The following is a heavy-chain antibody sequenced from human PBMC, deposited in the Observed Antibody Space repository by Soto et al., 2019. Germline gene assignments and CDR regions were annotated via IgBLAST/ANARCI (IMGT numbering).Heavy chain of an antibody. CDR2: IIPRFGTR. Sequence: QVQLVQSGAEVKKPGSSVRVSCKASGGPFSMFTFNWVRQAPGQGLEWTGGIIPRFGTRNYAPTLQGRVTITADGSTNTAYMELSSLRSEDTAVYYCARGRGLYNSGRSQLDYWGQGTLVTVSS. D-gene: IGHD3-22*01. J-gene: IGHJ4*02. CDR1: GGPFSMFT. V-gene: IGHV1-69*01. CDR3: ARGRGLYNSGRSQLDY.